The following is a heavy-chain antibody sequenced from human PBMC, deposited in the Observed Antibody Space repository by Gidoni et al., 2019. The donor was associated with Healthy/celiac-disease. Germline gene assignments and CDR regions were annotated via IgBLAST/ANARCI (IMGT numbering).Heavy chain of an antibody. CDR2: IRSKAYGGTT. CDR3: TRVLPSVGYYYMDV. D-gene: IGHD1-26*01. J-gene: IGHJ6*03. Sequence: EVQLVESGGGLVQPGRSLRLSCTASGFTFGDYAMSWVRQAPGKGLEWVGFIRSKAYGGTTEYAASVKGRFTISRDDSKSIAYLQMNSLKTEDTAVYYCTRVLPSVGYYYMDVWGKGTTVTVSS. CDR1: GFTFGDYA. V-gene: IGHV3-49*04.